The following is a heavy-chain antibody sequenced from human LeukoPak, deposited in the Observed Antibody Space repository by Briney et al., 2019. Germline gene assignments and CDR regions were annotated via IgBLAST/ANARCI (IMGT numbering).Heavy chain of an antibody. CDR2: IIPIFGTA. CDR1: GGTFSSYA. CDR3: ARFGVPYGSGSYYFWGRVHDAFDI. Sequence: SVKVSCKASGGTFSSYAISWVRQAPGQGLEWMGGIIPIFGTANYAQKFQGRDTITADNSTSTAYIELSSLEYEDKAVYYCARFGVPYGSGSYYFWGRVHDAFDIWGQGTMVTVSS. J-gene: IGHJ3*02. D-gene: IGHD3-10*01. V-gene: IGHV1-69*06.